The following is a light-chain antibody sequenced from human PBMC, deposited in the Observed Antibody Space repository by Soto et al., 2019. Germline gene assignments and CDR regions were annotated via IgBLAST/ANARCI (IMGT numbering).Light chain of an antibody. CDR2: KAS. CDR1: QSISSL. V-gene: IGKV1-5*03. CDR3: QQYNSYPLT. Sequence: DIQMTQSPSTLSASVGDRVTITCRASQSISSLLAWYQQKPGRAPTLLIYKASTLEIGVPSRFSGSGSGTEFTLTISSLQPDDFATYYCQQYNSYPLTFGQGTRLEIK. J-gene: IGKJ5*01.